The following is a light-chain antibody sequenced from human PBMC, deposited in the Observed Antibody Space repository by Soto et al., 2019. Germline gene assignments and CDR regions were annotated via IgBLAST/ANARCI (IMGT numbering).Light chain of an antibody. Sequence: QSALAQPPAASGTPGQSVTISCSGSSSNIGSNYVYWYQQLPGTAPKLLIYRDNQRPSGVPDRFSGSKSGTSASLAISGLRSEDEADYCCAAWDDSLSGWVFGGGTKLTVL. V-gene: IGLV1-47*01. CDR3: AAWDDSLSGWV. J-gene: IGLJ3*02. CDR2: RDN. CDR1: SSNIGSNY.